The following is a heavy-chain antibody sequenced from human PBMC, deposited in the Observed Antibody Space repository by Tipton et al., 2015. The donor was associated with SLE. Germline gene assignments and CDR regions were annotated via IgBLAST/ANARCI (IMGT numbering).Heavy chain of an antibody. V-gene: IGHV3-66*01. Sequence: SLRLSCAASGFDVTDHYMSWVRQAPGKGLEWVSVIYSGGKTNSADSVKGRFTISSDNSKNILFLDMNSLRAEDSGVYYCARGDYGDCTLFDRWGQGTLVNVTP. CDR1: GFDVTDHY. CDR3: ARGDYGDCTLFDR. J-gene: IGHJ5*02. CDR2: IYSGGKT. D-gene: IGHD4-17*01.